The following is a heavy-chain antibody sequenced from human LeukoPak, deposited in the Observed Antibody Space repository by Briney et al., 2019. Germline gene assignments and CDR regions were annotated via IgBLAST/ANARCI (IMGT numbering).Heavy chain of an antibody. CDR2: IISSISYI. V-gene: IGHV3-21*01. Sequence: PGGSLRLSCAASGFTFSSYSMNWVRHAPRKGLEWVSSIISSISYIYYANSRKGRFTISRDHSKNTLYPKMNSPRAEDTAVYYCARYYSGSVTAYWGEASLVTVSS. CDR3: ARYYSGSVTAY. D-gene: IGHD3-10*01. CDR1: GFTFSSYS. J-gene: IGHJ4*01.